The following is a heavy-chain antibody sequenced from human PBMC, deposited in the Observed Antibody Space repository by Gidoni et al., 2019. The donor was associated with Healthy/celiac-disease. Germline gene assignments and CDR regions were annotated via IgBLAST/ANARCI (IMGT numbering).Heavy chain of an antibody. J-gene: IGHJ5*02. D-gene: IGHD6-13*01. Sequence: QVQLVQSGAEVKTHGASVKVSCKASGYTFTGYYIHWGRQAPGQGLEWMGWINPNSGGTNYAQKFQGRVTMTRDTSISTAYMELSRLRSDDTAVYYCARDLVAAEYSSSWYPYNWFDPWGQGTLVTVSS. CDR2: INPNSGGT. V-gene: IGHV1-2*02. CDR3: ARDLVAAEYSSSWYPYNWFDP. CDR1: GYTFTGYY.